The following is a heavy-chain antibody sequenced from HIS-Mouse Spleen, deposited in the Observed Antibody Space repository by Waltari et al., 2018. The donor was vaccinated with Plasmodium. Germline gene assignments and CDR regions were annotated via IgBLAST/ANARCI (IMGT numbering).Heavy chain of an antibody. CDR1: GVTFSSYG. CDR2: IKQDGSEK. J-gene: IGHJ2*01. V-gene: IGHV3-7*01. D-gene: IGHD6-13*01. CDR3: ASSWYWYFDL. Sequence: EVQLVESGGGLVQPGGYLRLSWSASGVTFSSYGMSWVRQAPGKGLEWVANIKQDGSEKYYVDSVKGRFTISRDNAKNSLYLQMNSLRAEDTAVYYCASSWYWYFDLWGRGTLVTVSS.